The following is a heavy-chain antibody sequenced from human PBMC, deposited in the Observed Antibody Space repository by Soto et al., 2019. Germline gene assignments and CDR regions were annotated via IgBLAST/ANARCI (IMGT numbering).Heavy chain of an antibody. D-gene: IGHD3-9*01. CDR1: GFTFSSYA. Sequence: EVQLLESGGGLVQPGGSLRLSCAASGFTFSSYAMSWVRQAPGKGLEWVSAISGSGGSTYYADSVKGRFTISRNNSKNTLYLQMNSLRAENTAVYYCAKGFNYDILGPMDVWGKGTTVTVSS. CDR3: AKGFNYDILGPMDV. V-gene: IGHV3-23*01. J-gene: IGHJ6*03. CDR2: ISGSGGST.